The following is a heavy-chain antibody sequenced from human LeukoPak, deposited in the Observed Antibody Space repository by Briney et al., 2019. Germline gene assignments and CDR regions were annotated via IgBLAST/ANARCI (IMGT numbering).Heavy chain of an antibody. J-gene: IGHJ4*02. D-gene: IGHD3-22*01. CDR3: ARAYYYDTH. Sequence: GASVKVSCKTSGYTFTSYDINWVRQATGQGLEWLGWMSPNNGDTGYAQKFQGRVTMTRDTSTNTAYMELSALTSEDTAVYYCARAYYYDTHWGQGTLVTVSS. CDR1: GYTFTSYD. CDR2: MSPNNGDT. V-gene: IGHV1-8*01.